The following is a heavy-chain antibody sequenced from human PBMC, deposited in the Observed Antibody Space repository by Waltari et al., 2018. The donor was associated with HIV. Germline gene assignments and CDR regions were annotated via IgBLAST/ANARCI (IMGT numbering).Heavy chain of an antibody. CDR2: MNIDGGTI. V-gene: IGHV3-74*01. J-gene: IGHJ4*02. Sequence: EVQLVQSGGGLIKPGGSLRLSCAASGFSVTNYWMHWVRQSPGKGLVWGSRMNIDGGTIDYAESVKGRFTIARDSAKNTLSLQMNSLREEDTAVYYCSRDTFGEYDFWGQGALVTVSS. D-gene: IGHD3-3*01. CDR1: GFSVTNYW. CDR3: SRDTFGEYDF.